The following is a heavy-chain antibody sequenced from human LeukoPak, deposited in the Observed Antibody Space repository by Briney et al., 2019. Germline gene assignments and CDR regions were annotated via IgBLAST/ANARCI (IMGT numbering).Heavy chain of an antibody. Sequence: GGSLRLSCAASGFTFSISSMNWVRQAPGKGMEWVSSISSTSSYIYYADSVKGRFTISRDNAKNSLYLQINSLRAEDTAVYYCARDQRNYSYGYVWYFDYWGQGTLVTVSS. V-gene: IGHV3-21*01. CDR3: ARDQRNYSYGYVWYFDY. CDR2: ISSTSSYI. J-gene: IGHJ4*02. D-gene: IGHD5-18*01. CDR1: GFTFSISS.